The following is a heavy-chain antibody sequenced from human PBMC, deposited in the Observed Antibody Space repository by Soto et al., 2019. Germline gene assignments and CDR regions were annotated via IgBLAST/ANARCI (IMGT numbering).Heavy chain of an antibody. J-gene: IGHJ4*02. V-gene: IGHV3-33*01. Sequence: QVELVESGGGVVQPGRSLRLSCAASAVTFTGYGMHWVRQAPGKGLEWVAVIRFDGSNIYYADSVKGRFTISRDNARNMLYLQMNIVRAEDKAVYYCARDGVGSTAYFGYFDYWGLGTLVTVSS. D-gene: IGHD1-26*01. CDR2: IRFDGSNI. CDR3: ARDGVGSTAYFGYFDY. CDR1: AVTFTGYG.